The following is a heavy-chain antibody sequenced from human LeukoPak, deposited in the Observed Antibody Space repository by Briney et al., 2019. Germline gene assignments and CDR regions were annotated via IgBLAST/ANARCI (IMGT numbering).Heavy chain of an antibody. CDR1: GFTFSNSA. Sequence: PGGSLRLSCAASGFTFSNSAMSWVRQAPGKGLEWVSGFTRNDETTSYADSVKGRFTISRDNSRDTLYLQMNSLTAEDTAVYYCARGQYSYGLNYFDYWGQGTLVTVSS. V-gene: IGHV3-23*01. J-gene: IGHJ4*02. D-gene: IGHD5-18*01. CDR2: FTRNDETT. CDR3: ARGQYSYGLNYFDY.